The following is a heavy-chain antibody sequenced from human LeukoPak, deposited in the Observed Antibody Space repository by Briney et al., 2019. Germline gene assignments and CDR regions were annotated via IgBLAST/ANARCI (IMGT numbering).Heavy chain of an antibody. J-gene: IGHJ3*02. Sequence: SETLSLTCTVSGYSISSGYYWGWIRQPPGKGLEWIGSIYHSGSTYYNPSLKSRVTISVDTSKNQFSLKLSSVTAADTAVYYCARVKPVVVAPNAFDIWGQGTMVTVSS. CDR3: ARVKPVVVAPNAFDI. D-gene: IGHD2-15*01. CDR2: IYHSGST. V-gene: IGHV4-38-2*02. CDR1: GYSISSGYY.